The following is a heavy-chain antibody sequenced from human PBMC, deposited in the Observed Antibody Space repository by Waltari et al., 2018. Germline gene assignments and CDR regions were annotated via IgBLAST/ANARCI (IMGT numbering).Heavy chain of an antibody. V-gene: IGHV4-39*01. CDR3: GRIAFGDEGGYFQY. CDR1: GGSISTNYN. CDR2: MQYRGST. D-gene: IGHD4-17*01. Sequence: QLQLQESGPGLVQPSETLSLPSPVSGGSISTNYNWGWIRQPPGKGLEWMGNMQYRGSTFYNPSLESRVTISLDTWKNQFSLRLSSVGAADTAVYFCGRIAFGDEGGYFQYWGQGTLVTVSS. J-gene: IGHJ1*01.